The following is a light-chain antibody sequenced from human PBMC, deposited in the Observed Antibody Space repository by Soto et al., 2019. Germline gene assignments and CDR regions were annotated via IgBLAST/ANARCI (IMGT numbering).Light chain of an antibody. J-gene: IGKJ5*01. CDR2: AAS. CDR3: HQYDSDPPST. Sequence: AIRPPLSPNSRSASTGDRDTITCRVSQGISSYLAWYQQKPGKAPKLLIYAASTLQSGVPSRFSGSGSGTDFTLTISGLQSEDFASYYYHQYDSDPPSTFGQGTRLEI. V-gene: IGKV1-8*01. CDR1: QGISSY.